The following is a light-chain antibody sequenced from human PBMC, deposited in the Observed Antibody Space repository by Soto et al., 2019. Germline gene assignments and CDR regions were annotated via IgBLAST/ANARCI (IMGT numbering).Light chain of an antibody. Sequence: QSALTQPRSVSGSPGQSVTISCTGTSSDVGGYNYGSWYQQHPGKAPKLMIYDVSKRPSGVPDRFSGSKSGNTASLTISGLQAEDEADFYCCSYAGIYTWVFGGGTKLTVL. CDR1: SSDVGGYNY. V-gene: IGLV2-11*01. J-gene: IGLJ2*01. CDR2: DVS. CDR3: CSYAGIYTWV.